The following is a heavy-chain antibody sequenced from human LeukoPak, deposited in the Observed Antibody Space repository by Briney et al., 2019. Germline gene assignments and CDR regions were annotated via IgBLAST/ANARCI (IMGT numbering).Heavy chain of an antibody. CDR3: ARAQLIRRGGSNWFDP. CDR2: MNPNSGNT. J-gene: IGHJ5*02. Sequence: GASVKVSCKASGYTFTSYDINWVRQATGQGLEWMGWMNPNSGNTGYAQKFQGRVTMTRDTSISTAYMELSRLRSDDTAVYYCARAQLIRRGGSNWFDPWGQGTLVTVSS. D-gene: IGHD3-16*01. V-gene: IGHV1-8*01. CDR1: GYTFTSYD.